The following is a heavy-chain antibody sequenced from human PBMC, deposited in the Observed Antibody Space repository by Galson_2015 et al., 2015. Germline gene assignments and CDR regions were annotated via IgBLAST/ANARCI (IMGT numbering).Heavy chain of an antibody. J-gene: IGHJ6*02. Sequence: SLRLSCAASGFTFSSYGMHWVRQAPGKGLEWVAVISYDGSNKYYADSVKGRFTISRDNSKNTLYLQMNSLRAEDTAVYYCARGGDVVVPAAMYYYYYGMDVWGQGTTVTVSS. CDR3: ARGGDVVVPAAMYYYYYGMDV. CDR2: ISYDGSNK. CDR1: GFTFSSYG. D-gene: IGHD2-2*01. V-gene: IGHV3-30*03.